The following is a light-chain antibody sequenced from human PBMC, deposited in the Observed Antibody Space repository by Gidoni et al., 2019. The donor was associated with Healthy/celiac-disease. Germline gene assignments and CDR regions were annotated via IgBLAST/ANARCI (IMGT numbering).Light chain of an antibody. CDR2: GAS. Sequence: EIVMTQSPATLSVSPGERATLSCRASQSVSSNLAWYQQKPGQAPRLLSYGASTRATGIPARFSGSGSGTEFTLTISSLQSEDFAVYYCQQYNNWRTFXQXTKVEIK. CDR1: QSVSSN. V-gene: IGKV3-15*01. J-gene: IGKJ1*01. CDR3: QQYNNWRT.